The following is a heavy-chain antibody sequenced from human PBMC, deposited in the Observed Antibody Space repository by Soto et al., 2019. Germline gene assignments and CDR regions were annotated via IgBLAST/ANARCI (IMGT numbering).Heavy chain of an antibody. D-gene: IGHD1-7*01. J-gene: IGHJ4*02. Sequence: NPSETLSLTCAVSGGSFTSNNWWTWVRQPPGQGLEWIGEIYRTGSTYYNPSLKSRVTISLDKSENQFSLKVTSLTAADTAVYYCASRDPGTSVDYWGQGTLVTVSS. CDR2: IYRTGST. CDR3: ASRDPGTSVDY. CDR1: GGSFTSNNW. V-gene: IGHV4-4*02.